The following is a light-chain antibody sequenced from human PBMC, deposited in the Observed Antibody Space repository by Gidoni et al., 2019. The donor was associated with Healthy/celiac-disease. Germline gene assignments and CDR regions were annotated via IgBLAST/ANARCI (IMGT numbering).Light chain of an antibody. Sequence: LTQPPSVSVSPGQTASITCSGDKLGDKYACWYQQKPGQSPVLVIYQDSKRPSGIPERFSGSNSGNTATLTISGTQAMDEADYYCQAWDSSTVVFGGGTKLTVL. CDR3: QAWDSSTVV. J-gene: IGLJ2*01. V-gene: IGLV3-1*01. CDR1: KLGDKY. CDR2: QDS.